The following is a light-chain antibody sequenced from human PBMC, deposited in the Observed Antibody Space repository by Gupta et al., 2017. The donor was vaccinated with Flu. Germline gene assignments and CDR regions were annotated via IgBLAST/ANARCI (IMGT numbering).Light chain of an antibody. J-gene: IGKJ3*01. Sequence: EIVLTQSPATLSLSPGERATLSCRASQSVSSYLAWYQQKPGQAPRLLIYDVSNRATAISARFSGSGSGTDFTLTISRVESEDFAGYDCQQRPSFGAGTKVDIK. CDR2: DVS. V-gene: IGKV3-11*01. CDR1: QSVSSY. CDR3: QQRPS.